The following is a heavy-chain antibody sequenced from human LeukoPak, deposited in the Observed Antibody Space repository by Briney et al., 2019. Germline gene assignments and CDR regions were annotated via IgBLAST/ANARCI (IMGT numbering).Heavy chain of an antibody. Sequence: GGSLRLSCAASGFSFSSYGIHWVRQAPGKGLEWVSVIYSGGSTYYADSVKGRFTISRDNSKNTLYLQMNSLRAEDTAVYYCARENKRYCSGGSCHRNYGMDVWGQGTTVTVSS. CDR3: ARENKRYCSGGSCHRNYGMDV. CDR1: GFSFSSYG. CDR2: IYSGGST. D-gene: IGHD2-15*01. J-gene: IGHJ6*02. V-gene: IGHV3-NL1*01.